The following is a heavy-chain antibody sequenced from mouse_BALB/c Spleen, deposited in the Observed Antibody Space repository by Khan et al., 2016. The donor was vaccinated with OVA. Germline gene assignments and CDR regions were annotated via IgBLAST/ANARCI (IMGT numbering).Heavy chain of an antibody. V-gene: IGHV2-6-1*01. CDR1: GFSLTNYG. J-gene: IGHJ4*01. CDR3: ARQPYYHYYVMDY. D-gene: IGHD2-10*01. Sequence: VQLQESGPGLVAPSQSLSITCTISGFSLTNYGVHWVRLPPGKGLEWLVVIWSDGSTTYNSALKSRLSISKDNSKSQVFLKMNSLQTDGTAMYYCARQPYYHYYVMDYWGQGTSVTVSS. CDR2: IWSDGST.